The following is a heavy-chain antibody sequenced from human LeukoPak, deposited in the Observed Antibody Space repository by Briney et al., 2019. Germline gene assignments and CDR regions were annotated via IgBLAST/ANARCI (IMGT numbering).Heavy chain of an antibody. CDR2: INPSGGST. CDR3: AGDRDHSGFYYFDY. J-gene: IGHJ4*02. D-gene: IGHD3-10*01. Sequence: ASVKVSCKASGYTFSSYYMHWVRQAPGQGLEWMGVINPSGGSTTYAQKFRGRLTMTRDTSTSTVYMELSSLRSEDTAVYYCAGDRDHSGFYYFDYWGQGTLVTVSS. CDR1: GYTFSSYY. V-gene: IGHV1-46*01.